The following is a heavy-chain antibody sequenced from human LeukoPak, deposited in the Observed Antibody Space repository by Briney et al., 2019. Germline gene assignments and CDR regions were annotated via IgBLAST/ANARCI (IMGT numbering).Heavy chain of an antibody. D-gene: IGHD3-3*01. J-gene: IGHJ6*02. CDR1: GFTFSSYG. V-gene: IGHV3-30*18. Sequence: GGSLRLSCAASGFTFSSYGMHWVRQAPGKGLEWVAVISYDGSNKYYADSVKGRFTISRDNSKSTLYLQMNSLRAEDTAVYYCAKDLGVAGPARLLGYGMDVWGQGTTVTVSS. CDR2: ISYDGSNK. CDR3: AKDLGVAGPARLLGYGMDV.